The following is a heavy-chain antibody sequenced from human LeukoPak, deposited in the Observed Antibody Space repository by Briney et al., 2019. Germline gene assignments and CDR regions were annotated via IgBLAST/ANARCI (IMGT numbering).Heavy chain of an antibody. Sequence: GGSLRLSCAASGFTFSDYYMSWIRQAPGKGLEWVSYISSSGSTIYYADSVRGRFTISRDNAKNSLYLQMNSLRAEDTAVYYCARVSPPATWLARRSAFDIWGQGTMVTVSS. CDR1: GFTFSDYY. CDR2: ISSSGSTI. V-gene: IGHV3-11*04. D-gene: IGHD6-19*01. CDR3: ARVSPPATWLARRSAFDI. J-gene: IGHJ3*02.